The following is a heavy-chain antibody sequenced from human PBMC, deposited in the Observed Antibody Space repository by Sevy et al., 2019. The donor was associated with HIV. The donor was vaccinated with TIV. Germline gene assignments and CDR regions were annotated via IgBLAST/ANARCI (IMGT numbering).Heavy chain of an antibody. CDR2: ISGSGGTT. J-gene: IGHJ4*02. D-gene: IGHD6-19*01. Sequence: GGSLRLSCAASGFTFSSYGMSWVRQAPGKGLDWVSGISGSGGTTYYADSVKGRFTISRDNSKNTLYLQMNSLRAEDTAVYYCAKIISSAWSYVDYWGLGTLVTVSS. CDR3: AKIISSAWSYVDY. CDR1: GFTFSSYG. V-gene: IGHV3-23*01.